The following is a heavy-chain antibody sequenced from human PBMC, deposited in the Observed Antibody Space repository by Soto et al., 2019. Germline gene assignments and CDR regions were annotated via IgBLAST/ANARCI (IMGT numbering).Heavy chain of an antibody. J-gene: IGHJ4*02. V-gene: IGHV3-23*01. Sequence: EVQLLESGGGLVQPGGSLRLSCAASGFTFSSYAMSWVRQAPGNGLEWVSLISGSGGSTYYADSVKGRFTISRDNSKNTLYLQMNSLRAEDTAVYYCAKEFDSSGYYIDYWGQGTLVTVSS. CDR1: GFTFSSYA. D-gene: IGHD3-22*01. CDR3: AKEFDSSGYYIDY. CDR2: ISGSGGST.